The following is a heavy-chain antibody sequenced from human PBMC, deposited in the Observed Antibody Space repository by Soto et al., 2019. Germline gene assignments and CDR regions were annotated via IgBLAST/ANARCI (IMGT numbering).Heavy chain of an antibody. V-gene: IGHV1-3*01. CDR1: GYTFSSHA. Sequence: GASVKVSCKASGYTFSSHAIHWVRQAPGQRLEWMGWINAGNGNTKYSQKFQGRVTLTRDTSANTAYMELSSLRSEDTAVYYCARYSTVTMRIFDYWGEGTLLTVCS. CDR3: ARYSTVTMRIFDY. J-gene: IGHJ4*02. CDR2: INAGNGNT. D-gene: IGHD4-17*01.